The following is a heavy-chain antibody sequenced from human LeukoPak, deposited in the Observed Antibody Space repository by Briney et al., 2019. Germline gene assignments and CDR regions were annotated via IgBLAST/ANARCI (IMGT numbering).Heavy chain of an antibody. Sequence: PSETLSLTCAVYGGSFSGYYWSWIRQPPGKGLEWIGEINHSGSTNYNPSLKSRVTISVDTSKNQFSLKLSSVTAADTAVYYCATKTRTYYYGSGSYVWGQGTLVTVSS. CDR1: GGSFSGYY. CDR2: INHSGST. D-gene: IGHD3-10*01. CDR3: ATKTRTYYYGSGSYV. V-gene: IGHV4-34*01. J-gene: IGHJ4*02.